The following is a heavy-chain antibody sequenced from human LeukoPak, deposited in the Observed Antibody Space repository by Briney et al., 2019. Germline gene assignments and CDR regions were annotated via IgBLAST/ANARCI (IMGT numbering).Heavy chain of an antibody. D-gene: IGHD6-13*01. CDR3: ARRDSSSWYDDAFDI. Sequence: GGSLRLSCAASGFNFSTYSLNWVRQPPGKGLEWVSYIDPYTSIFYADSVKGRFTISRDNAKNSLYLQMNSLRAEDTAVYYCARRDSSSWYDDAFDIWGQGTMVTVSS. CDR2: IDPYTSI. CDR1: GFNFSTYS. J-gene: IGHJ3*02. V-gene: IGHV3-48*04.